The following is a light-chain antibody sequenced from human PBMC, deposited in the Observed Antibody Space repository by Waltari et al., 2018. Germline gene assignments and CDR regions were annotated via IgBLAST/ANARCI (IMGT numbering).Light chain of an antibody. CDR2: GAS. CDR1: PSVSSY. CDR3: QQRSNWPRLT. V-gene: IGKV3-11*01. Sequence: EIVLTQSPATLSLSPGERATLCCRASPSVSSYLAWYQQKPGQAPRLLIYGASNRATGIPARFSGSGSGTDFTLTISSLEPEDFAVYYCQQRSNWPRLTFGGGTKVEIK. J-gene: IGKJ4*01.